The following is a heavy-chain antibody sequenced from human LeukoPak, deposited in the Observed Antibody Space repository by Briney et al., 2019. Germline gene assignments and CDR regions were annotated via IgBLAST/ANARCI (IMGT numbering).Heavy chain of an antibody. CDR2: IYYSGST. D-gene: IGHD6-13*01. Sequence: PAETLSLTCTVSGVSISSGGYYWSWIRQHPGKGLEWIGYIYYSGSTYYNPSLKSRVTISVDTSKNQFSLKLSSVTAADTAVYYCARGVSSSWYGVDYWGQGTLVTASS. J-gene: IGHJ4*02. V-gene: IGHV4-31*03. CDR1: GVSISSGGYY. CDR3: ARGVSSSWYGVDY.